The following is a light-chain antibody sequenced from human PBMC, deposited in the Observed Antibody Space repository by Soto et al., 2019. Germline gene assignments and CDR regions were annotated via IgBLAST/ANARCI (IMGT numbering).Light chain of an antibody. J-gene: IGKJ4*01. CDR2: GAS. Sequence: ESVLTQSRGTLSSSPGERVTLSCRASQTVTNNCIAWYQQKPGQAPRLLIYGASNRATGIPDIFGGSRSGTDFTLTINRLEPEDFAVYYCHQYVWPLTFGGGTKVDIK. CDR3: HQYVWPLT. CDR1: QTVTNNC. V-gene: IGKV3-20*01.